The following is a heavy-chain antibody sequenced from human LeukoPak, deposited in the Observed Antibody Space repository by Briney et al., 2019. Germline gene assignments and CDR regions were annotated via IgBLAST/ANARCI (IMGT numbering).Heavy chain of an antibody. J-gene: IGHJ4*02. D-gene: IGHD4-23*01. V-gene: IGHV4-39*01. CDR3: ARLVGYGGNPIDY. CDR1: GGSISTSDYY. CDR2: IYYSGST. Sequence: SETLSLTCTVSGGSISTSDYYWGWIRQPPGKGLEWIGSIYYSGSTYYNPSLKSRVTISVDTSKNQFSLKLSSVTAADTAVYYCARLVGYGGNPIDYWGQGTLVTVSS.